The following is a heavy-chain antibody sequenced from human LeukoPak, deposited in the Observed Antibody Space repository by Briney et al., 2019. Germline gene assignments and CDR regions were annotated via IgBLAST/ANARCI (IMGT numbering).Heavy chain of an antibody. V-gene: IGHV1-18*01. CDR1: GYTFTSYG. J-gene: IGHJ3*02. Sequence: GASVKVFCKASGYTFTSYGISWVRQAPGQGLEWMGWISAYNGNTNYAQKLQGRVTMTTDTSTSTAYMELRSLRSDDTAVYYCARVRITIFGVVIRPSDAFDIWGQRTMVTVSS. CDR2: ISAYNGNT. CDR3: ARVRITIFGVVIRPSDAFDI. D-gene: IGHD3-3*01.